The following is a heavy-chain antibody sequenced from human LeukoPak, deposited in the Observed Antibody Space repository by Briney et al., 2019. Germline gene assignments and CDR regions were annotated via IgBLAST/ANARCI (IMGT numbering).Heavy chain of an antibody. CDR2: IKQDGSEK. Sequence: GGSLRLSCAASGFTFSSYWMSWVRHAPGKGLEWGSNIKQDGSEKYYVASVKGRFTISRDNAKNSLYLQMNSLRAEDTAVYYCARVGSGWYYFDYWGQGTLVTVSS. CDR3: ARVGSGWYYFDY. CDR1: GFTFSSYW. V-gene: IGHV3-7*03. J-gene: IGHJ4*02. D-gene: IGHD6-19*01.